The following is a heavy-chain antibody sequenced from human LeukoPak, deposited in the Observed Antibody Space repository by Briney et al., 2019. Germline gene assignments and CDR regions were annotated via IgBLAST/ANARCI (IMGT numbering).Heavy chain of an antibody. Sequence: PSETLSLTCAVYGGSFSGYYWSWIRQPPGKGLEWIGEINHSGSTNYNPSRKSRVTISVDTSKNRFSLKLSSVTAADTAVYYCARRMFGSNDAFDIWGQGTMVTVSS. J-gene: IGHJ3*02. V-gene: IGHV4-34*01. CDR1: GGSFSGYY. D-gene: IGHD3-3*01. CDR2: INHSGST. CDR3: ARRMFGSNDAFDI.